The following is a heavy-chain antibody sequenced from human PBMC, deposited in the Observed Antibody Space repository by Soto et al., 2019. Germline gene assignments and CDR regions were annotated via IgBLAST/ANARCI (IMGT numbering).Heavy chain of an antibody. CDR3: AVRSPGPNYYGSGSYYGRIDY. V-gene: IGHV4-31*03. J-gene: IGHJ4*02. CDR1: GGSISSGGYY. D-gene: IGHD3-10*01. CDR2: IYYSGST. Sequence: SETLSLTCTVSGGSISSGGYYWSWIRQHPGKGLEWIGYIYYSGSTYYNPSLKSRVTISVDTSKNQFSLKLSSVTAADTAVYYCAVRSPGPNYYGSGSYYGRIDYWGQGTLVTVSS.